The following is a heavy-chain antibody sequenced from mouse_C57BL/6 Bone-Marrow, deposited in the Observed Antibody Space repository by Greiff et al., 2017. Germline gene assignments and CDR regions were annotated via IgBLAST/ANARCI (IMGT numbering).Heavy chain of an antibody. V-gene: IGHV1-81*01. CDR3: ARKGPYGSWFAY. CDR2: IYPRSGNT. CDR1: GYTFTSYG. D-gene: IGHD2-2*01. Sequence: VQLQQSGAELARPGASVKLSCKASGYTFTSYGMSWVKQKPGQGLEWIGEIYPRSGNTSYNEKFKGKATLTADKSSSTAYMELRSLTSEDSAVYFCARKGPYGSWFAYWGQGTRVTVS. J-gene: IGHJ3*01.